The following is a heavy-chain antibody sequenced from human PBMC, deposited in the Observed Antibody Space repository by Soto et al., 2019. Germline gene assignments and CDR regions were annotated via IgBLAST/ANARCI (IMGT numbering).Heavy chain of an antibody. J-gene: IGHJ3*02. CDR2: ISGSGGST. V-gene: IGHV3-23*01. D-gene: IGHD3-3*01. CDR3: AKDQYDFWSGGAVAFDI. Sequence: GGSLRLSCAASGFTFSSYAMSWVRQAPGKGLEWVSAISGSGGSTYYADSVKGRFTISRDNSKNTLYLQMNSLRAEDTAVYYCAKDQYDFWSGGAVAFDIWGQGTMVTVSS. CDR1: GFTFSSYA.